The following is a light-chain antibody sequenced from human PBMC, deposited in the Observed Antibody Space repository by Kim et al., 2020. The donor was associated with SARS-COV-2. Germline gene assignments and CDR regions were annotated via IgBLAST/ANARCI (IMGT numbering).Light chain of an antibody. CDR3: QQYNNWPYT. V-gene: IGKV3-15*01. CDR1: QSVSSN. CDR2: GAS. Sequence: SVSPAERATLSCRASQSVSSNLAWYQQKPGQAPSLLIYGASTRATGIPARFSGSGSGTEFTLTISSLQSEDFAVYYCQQYNNWPYTFGQGTKLEI. J-gene: IGKJ2*01.